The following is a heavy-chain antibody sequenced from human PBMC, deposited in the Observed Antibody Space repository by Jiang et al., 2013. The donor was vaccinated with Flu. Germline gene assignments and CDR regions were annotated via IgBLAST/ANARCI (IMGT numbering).Heavy chain of an antibody. J-gene: IGHJ6*02. CDR2: INAGNGNT. CDR3: AREGAYYYDSSGYYYTLYYYYGMDV. V-gene: IGHV1-3*01. CDR1: GYTFTSYA. D-gene: IGHD3-22*01. Sequence: SGAEVKKPGASVKVSCKASGYTFTSYAMHWVRQAPGQRLEWMGWINAGNGNTKYSQKFQGRVTITRDTSASTAYMELSSLRSEDTAVYYCAREGAYYYDSSGYYYTLYYYYGMDVWGQGTTVTVSS.